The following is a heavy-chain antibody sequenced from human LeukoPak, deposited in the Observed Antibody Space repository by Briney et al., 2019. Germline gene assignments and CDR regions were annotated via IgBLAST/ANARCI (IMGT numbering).Heavy chain of an antibody. D-gene: IGHD6-13*01. J-gene: IGHJ4*02. CDR2: IYDSGST. Sequence: SETLSLTCTVSGGSISSYYWGWIRHPPGKGLEWIGYIYDSGSTNYNPSLESRVTISVDTSKNQLSLKLSSVTAADTAVYYCASTYRSSWPSFDYWGQGTLVTVSS. CDR3: ASTYRSSWPSFDY. CDR1: GGSISSYY. V-gene: IGHV4-59*01.